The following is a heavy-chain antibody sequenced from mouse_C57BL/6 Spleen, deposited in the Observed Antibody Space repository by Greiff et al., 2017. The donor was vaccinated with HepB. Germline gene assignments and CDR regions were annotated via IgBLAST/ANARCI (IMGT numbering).Heavy chain of an antibody. D-gene: IGHD1-1*01. CDR2: IYPGSGST. CDR1: GYTFTSYW. J-gene: IGHJ1*03. V-gene: IGHV1-55*01. CDR3: ARGKRNYYDWYFDV. Sequence: QVQLQQSGAELVKPGASVKMSCKASGYTFTSYWITWVKQRPGQGLEWIGDIYPGSGSTNYNEKLKSKATLTVDTSSSTAYMQLSSLTSVDSAVYYNARGKRNYYDWYFDVWGTGTTVTVSS.